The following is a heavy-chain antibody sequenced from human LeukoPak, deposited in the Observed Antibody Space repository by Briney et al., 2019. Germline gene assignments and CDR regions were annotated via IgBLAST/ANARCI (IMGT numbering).Heavy chain of an antibody. Sequence: PGGSLRLSCAASGFTFSSYAMSWVRQAPGKGLEWVSSISSSSSYTYYADSVKGRFTISRDNAKNSLYLQMNSLRAEDTAVYYCAANGLTVTTGYWGQGTLVTVSS. D-gene: IGHD4-17*01. V-gene: IGHV3-21*01. J-gene: IGHJ4*02. CDR1: GFTFSSYA. CDR3: AANGLTVTTGY. CDR2: ISSSSSYT.